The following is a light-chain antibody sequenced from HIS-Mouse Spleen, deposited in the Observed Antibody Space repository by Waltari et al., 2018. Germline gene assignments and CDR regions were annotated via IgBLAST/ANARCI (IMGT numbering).Light chain of an antibody. CDR3: QQYDNLHRLT. CDR2: DAS. Sequence: EIHMTQSPSSLSASVGDRVTITCQASQDISNYLNWYQQKPGKAPKLLIYDASNLETGVPSRFSGSGSGTDFTFTISSLQPEDIATYYCQQYDNLHRLTFGPGTKVDIK. V-gene: IGKV1-33*01. CDR1: QDISNY. J-gene: IGKJ3*01.